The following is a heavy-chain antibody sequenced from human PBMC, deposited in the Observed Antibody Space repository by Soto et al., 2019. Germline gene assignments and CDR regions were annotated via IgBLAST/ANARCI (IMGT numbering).Heavy chain of an antibody. CDR3: VNHGYSYGYPPRN. D-gene: IGHD5-18*01. CDR2: ISSNGGST. Sequence: PGGSLRLSCSASGFTFSSYAMHWVRQAPGKGLEYVSAISSNGGSTYYADSVKGRFTISRDNSKNTLYLQMSSLRAEDTAVYYCVNHGYSYGYPPRNWGQGTLVTVSS. J-gene: IGHJ4*02. V-gene: IGHV3-64D*06. CDR1: GFTFSSYA.